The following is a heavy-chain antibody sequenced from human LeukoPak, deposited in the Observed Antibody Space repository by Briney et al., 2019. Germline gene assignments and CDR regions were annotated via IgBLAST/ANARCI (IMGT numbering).Heavy chain of an antibody. CDR1: GGTFRSYA. CDR2: IIPIFGTT. Sequence: SVKVSCKASGGTFRSYAITWARQVPGQGLEWMGGIIPIFGTTNYAQKFQGRVTITADESTSTAYMELSSLRSEDTAVYYCARGILEWSSYFYYMDVWGKGTTVTVSS. V-gene: IGHV1-69*13. CDR3: ARGILEWSSYFYYMDV. J-gene: IGHJ6*03. D-gene: IGHD3-3*01.